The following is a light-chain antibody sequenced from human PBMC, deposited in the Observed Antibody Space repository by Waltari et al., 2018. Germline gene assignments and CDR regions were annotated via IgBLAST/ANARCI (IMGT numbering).Light chain of an antibody. Sequence: SSELTQDHAVSVALGQTVRITCQGDCLRRYYASWYQQKPGQAPVLVIYGKNNRPSGIPDRFSGSSSGNTASLTITGAQAEDEADYYCNSRDSSGNHPVVFGGGTKLTVL. V-gene: IGLV3-19*01. J-gene: IGLJ2*01. CDR3: NSRDSSGNHPVV. CDR1: CLRRYY. CDR2: GKN.